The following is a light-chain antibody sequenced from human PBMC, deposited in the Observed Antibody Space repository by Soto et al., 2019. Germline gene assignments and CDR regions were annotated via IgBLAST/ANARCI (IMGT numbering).Light chain of an antibody. CDR3: QSYNDWPFT. Sequence: EIVMTQSPATLSVSPGERVTLSCRASESLSTYLAWYQQKPGQAPRLLIYGASTKATGIPARFSGSGSATDFTLTISSLQSEDFPVYYCQSYNDWPFTFGQWTKLEI. J-gene: IGKJ2*01. V-gene: IGKV3-15*01. CDR2: GAS. CDR1: ESLSTY.